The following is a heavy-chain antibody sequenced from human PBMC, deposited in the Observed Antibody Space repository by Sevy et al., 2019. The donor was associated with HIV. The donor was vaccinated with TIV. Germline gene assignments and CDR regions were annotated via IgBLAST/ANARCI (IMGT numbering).Heavy chain of an antibody. V-gene: IGHV1-18*04. CDR3: ARDRYSSSWWDAFDI. Sequence: ASVKVSCKASGYTFTSYGISWVRQAPGQGLEWMGWISAYNGNTNYAQKLQGRVTMTTDTSTSTTYMELRSLRSDDTAVYYCARDRYSSSWWDAFDIWGQGTMVTVS. J-gene: IGHJ3*02. CDR2: ISAYNGNT. CDR1: GYTFTSYG. D-gene: IGHD6-13*01.